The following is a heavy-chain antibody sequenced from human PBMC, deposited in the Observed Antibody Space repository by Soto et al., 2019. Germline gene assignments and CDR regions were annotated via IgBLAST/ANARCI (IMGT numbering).Heavy chain of an antibody. J-gene: IGHJ2*01. V-gene: IGHV3-23*01. D-gene: IGHD4-17*01. CDR1: GFTFINYA. Sequence: EVQLLESGGGLIQPGGSLRLSCTASGFTFINYAMNWGRQAPGKGLEWVSGTSGGGDVAFYADSVKGRFAISRDNSKNTLYLQMNSLRAEDTALYYCVKKSIGTVTNPVYWSFDLWGRGTLVTVSS. CDR3: VKKSIGTVTNPVYWSFDL. CDR2: TSGGGDVA.